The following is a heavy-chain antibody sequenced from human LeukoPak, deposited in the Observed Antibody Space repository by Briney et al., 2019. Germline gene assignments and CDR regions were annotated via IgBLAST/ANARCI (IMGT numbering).Heavy chain of an antibody. CDR1: GYTFTSYD. V-gene: IGHV1-8*03. J-gene: IGHJ6*03. Sequence: ASVKVSCKASGYTFTSYDINWVRQATGQGLEWMGWMNPDSGNTGYAQKFQGRVTITRNTSISTAYMELSSLRSEDTAVYYCARQYSSSYYYYYMDVWGKGTTVTVSS. CDR3: ARQYSSSYYYYYMDV. D-gene: IGHD6-6*01. CDR2: MNPDSGNT.